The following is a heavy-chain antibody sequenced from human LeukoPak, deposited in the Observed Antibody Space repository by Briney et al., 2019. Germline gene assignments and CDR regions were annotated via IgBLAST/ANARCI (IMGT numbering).Heavy chain of an antibody. V-gene: IGHV3-23*01. CDR1: GFTFSSYA. D-gene: IGHD6-13*01. CDR3: AKGRVDSGSWYWVYYYYYMDV. CDR2: ISGSGGST. J-gene: IGHJ6*03. Sequence: GGSLRLSCAASGFTFSSYAMSWVRQAPGKGLEWVSAISGSGGSTYYADSVKGRFTISRDNSKNTLYLQMNSLRAEDTAVYYCAKGRVDSGSWYWVYYYYYMDVWGKGTTVTVSS.